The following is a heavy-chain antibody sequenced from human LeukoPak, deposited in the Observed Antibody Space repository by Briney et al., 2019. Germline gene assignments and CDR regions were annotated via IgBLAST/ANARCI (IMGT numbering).Heavy chain of an antibody. CDR1: GYSFTRNW. CDR2: IYPGDSDT. J-gene: IGHJ3*02. V-gene: IGHV5-51*01. Sequence: GESLKISCKGSGYSFTRNWIGWVRLMPGKGLEWMGIIYPGDSDTRYSPSFQGQVTISADKSISTAYLQWSSLKASDTAMYYCARRISSLLRDAFDIWGQGTMVTVSS. D-gene: IGHD6-6*01. CDR3: ARRISSLLRDAFDI.